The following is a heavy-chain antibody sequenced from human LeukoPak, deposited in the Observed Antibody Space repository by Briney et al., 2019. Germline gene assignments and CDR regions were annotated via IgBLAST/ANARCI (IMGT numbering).Heavy chain of an antibody. CDR3: ARDRCSSTSCYPNWFDP. V-gene: IGHV1-2*06. Sequence: ASVKVSCKASGFTFTGYYMHWVRQAPGQGLEWMGRINPNSGGTNYALKFQGRVTMTRDTSISTAYMELSRLRSDDAAVYYCARDRCSSTSCYPNWFDPWGQGTLVTVSS. CDR1: GFTFTGYY. J-gene: IGHJ5*02. D-gene: IGHD2-2*01. CDR2: INPNSGGT.